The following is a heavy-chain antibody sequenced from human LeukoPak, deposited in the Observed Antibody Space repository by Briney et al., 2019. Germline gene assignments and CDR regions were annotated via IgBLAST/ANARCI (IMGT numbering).Heavy chain of an antibody. V-gene: IGHV3-48*02. CDR1: GLPFSSYV. J-gene: IGHJ4*02. CDR3: ARDHDWAFDL. CDR2: INHNAEMI. D-gene: IGHD3-9*01. Sequence: PGGSLSLSCEASGLPFSSYVMSWVRQAPGKGLEWIAYINHNAEMIFYPDLVKDRFTISRDNAKNSLYLQMNALRDEDTAIYYCARDHDWAFDLWGQGTLVTVSS.